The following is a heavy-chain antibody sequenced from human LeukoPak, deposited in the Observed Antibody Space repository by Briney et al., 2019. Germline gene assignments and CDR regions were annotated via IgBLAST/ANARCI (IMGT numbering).Heavy chain of an antibody. J-gene: IGHJ4*02. CDR3: ARGGPPKRRCFALVPPFDY. CDR1: GGSISSYY. V-gene: IGHV4-59*01. CDR2: IYYSGST. Sequence: SETLSLTCTVSGGSISSYYWSWIRQPPGKGLEWIGYIYYSGSTNYNPSLKSRVTISVDTSKNQFSLKLSSVTAADTAVYCCARGGPPKRRCFALVPPFDYWGQGTLVTVSS. D-gene: IGHD3-9*01.